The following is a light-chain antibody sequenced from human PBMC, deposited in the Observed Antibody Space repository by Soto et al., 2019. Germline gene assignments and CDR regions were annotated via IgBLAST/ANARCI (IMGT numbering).Light chain of an antibody. CDR1: QSVSSY. J-gene: IGKJ2*01. CDR2: DAS. Sequence: EIVLTQSPATLSLSPGERATLSCRASQSVSSYLAWYQQKPGQAPRLLIYDASNRATGIPARFSGSGSGTDFTLTIGSLEPEEFAVYYCQQRSNFPLRYTFGQGTKLEIK. CDR3: QQRSNFPLRYT. V-gene: IGKV3-11*01.